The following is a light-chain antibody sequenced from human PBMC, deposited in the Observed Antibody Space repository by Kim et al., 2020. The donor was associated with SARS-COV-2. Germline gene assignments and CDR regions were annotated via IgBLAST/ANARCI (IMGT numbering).Light chain of an antibody. CDR3: QVWDRSTNRV. J-gene: IGLJ3*02. CDR2: YDT. CDR1: NIGGKS. V-gene: IGLV3-21*04. Sequence: SYELTQPPSLSVAPGKTARITCGGDNIGGKSVHWYQQKPGQAPVVVIFYDTGRPSGVPERFSGSNSGDTATLTISWVEAGDEADYYCQVWDRSTNRVFGGGTKLTVL.